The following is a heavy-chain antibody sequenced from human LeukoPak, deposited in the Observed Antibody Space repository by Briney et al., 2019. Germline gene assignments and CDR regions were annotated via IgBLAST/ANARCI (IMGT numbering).Heavy chain of an antibody. D-gene: IGHD3-3*01. CDR1: GGSISSYY. V-gene: IGHV4-59*01. J-gene: IGHJ4*02. Sequence: PSETLSLTCTVSGGSISSYYWSWIRQPPGKGLEWIGYIYYSGSTNYNPSLKSRVTISVDTSKNQFSLKLSSVTAADTAVYYCAREGRSGYYYWGQGTLVTVSS. CDR3: AREGRSGYYY. CDR2: IYYSGST.